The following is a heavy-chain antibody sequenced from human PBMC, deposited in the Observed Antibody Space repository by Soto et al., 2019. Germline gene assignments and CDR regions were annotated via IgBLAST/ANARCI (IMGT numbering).Heavy chain of an antibody. CDR3: ARDILRTYGMDV. CDR1: GGSVSSGSYY. V-gene: IGHV4-61*01. CDR2: TYYSGST. J-gene: IGHJ6*02. D-gene: IGHD2-21*01. Sequence: PSETLSLTCTVSGGSVSSGSYYWSWIRQPPGKGLEWIGYTYYSGSTNYNPSLKSRVTISVDTSKNQFSLKLSSVTAADTAVYYCARDILRTYGMDVWGQGTSVPVSS.